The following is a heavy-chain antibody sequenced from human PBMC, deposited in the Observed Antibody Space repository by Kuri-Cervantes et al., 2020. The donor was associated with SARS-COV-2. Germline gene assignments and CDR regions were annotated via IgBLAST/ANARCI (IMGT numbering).Heavy chain of an antibody. V-gene: IGHV1-18*04. J-gene: IGHJ3*02. CDR1: GYTFTSYG. Sequence: ASVKVSCKASGYTFTSYGISWVRQAPGQGLEWMGWISPYNGNTNYAQKLQGRVTMTTDTSTSTAYMELRSLRSDDTAVYYCARGLRLYWGGCVAFDIWGQGTMVTVSS. CDR2: ISPYNGNT. CDR3: ARGLRLYWGGCVAFDI. D-gene: IGHD2-8*02.